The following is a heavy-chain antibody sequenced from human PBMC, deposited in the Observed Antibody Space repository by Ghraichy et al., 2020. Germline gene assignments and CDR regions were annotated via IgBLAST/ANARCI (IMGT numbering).Heavy chain of an antibody. CDR2: ISYDGSNK. V-gene: IGHV3-30-3*01. D-gene: IGHD6-19*01. Sequence: GGSLRLSCAASGFTFSSYAMHWVRQAPGKGLEWVAVISYDGSNKYYADSVKGRFTISRDNSKNTLYLQMNSLRAEDTAVYYCARFGREQWLVRTTNDYWGQGTLVTVSS. J-gene: IGHJ4*02. CDR1: GFTFSSYA. CDR3: ARFGREQWLVRTTNDY.